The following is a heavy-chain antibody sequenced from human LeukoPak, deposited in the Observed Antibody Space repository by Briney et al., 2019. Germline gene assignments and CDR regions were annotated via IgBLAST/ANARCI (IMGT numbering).Heavy chain of an antibody. J-gene: IGHJ3*02. CDR1: GGTFSSYA. CDR3: ATDASIVVVVAATAGFNALDI. Sequence: ASVKVSCKASGGTFSSYAMSWVRQAPGQGREWMGGIIPIFATANYAQKFQGRVTRTEDTSTDTAYMEVSSPRSQDTAVYYSATDASIVVVVAATAGFNALDIWGQGPMVTVSS. V-gene: IGHV1-69*06. D-gene: IGHD2-15*01. CDR2: IIPIFATA.